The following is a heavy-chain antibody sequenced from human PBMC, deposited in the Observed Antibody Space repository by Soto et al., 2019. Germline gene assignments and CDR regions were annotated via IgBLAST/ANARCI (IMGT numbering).Heavy chain of an antibody. CDR1: GFTLSSYW. V-gene: IGHV3-74*01. J-gene: IGHJ5*02. D-gene: IGHD2-2*02. Sequence: VQLVESGGGLVQPGGSLRLSCAASGFTLSSYWMHWVRQAPGEGLVWVSHINSDGSSTSYADSVKGRFTISRDNAKNTLYLQMNSLRAEDTAVYYCARARCSSTSCYTGWFDPWGQGTLVTVSS. CDR3: ARARCSSTSCYTGWFDP. CDR2: INSDGSST.